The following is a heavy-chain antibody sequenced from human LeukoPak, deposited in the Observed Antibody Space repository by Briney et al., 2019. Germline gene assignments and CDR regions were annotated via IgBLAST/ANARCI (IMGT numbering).Heavy chain of an antibody. Sequence: SETLSLTCTVSGASISSYYWSWIRQPAGKGPEWIGRIYTCGSTDYNPSLRSRVTMSVDTSKNQFSLKLNSVTAADTAVYYCARSFYSNYGDYYYMDVWGKGTTVTVSS. J-gene: IGHJ6*03. CDR2: IYTCGST. CDR1: GASISSYY. CDR3: ARSFYSNYGDYYYMDV. V-gene: IGHV4-4*07. D-gene: IGHD4-11*01.